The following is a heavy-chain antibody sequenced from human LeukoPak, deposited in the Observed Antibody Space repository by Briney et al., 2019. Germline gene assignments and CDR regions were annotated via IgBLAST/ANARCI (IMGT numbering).Heavy chain of an antibody. CDR1: GFTFSSNG. Sequence: GGSLRLSCAASGFTFSSNGMHWVRQAPGKGLEWVAVISYDGSNKYYADSVKGRFTISRDNSKNTLYLQMNSLRAEDTAVYYCAKDLGVAARPTYYYGMDVWGQGTTVTVSS. J-gene: IGHJ6*02. CDR2: ISYDGSNK. D-gene: IGHD6-6*01. V-gene: IGHV3-30*18. CDR3: AKDLGVAARPTYYYGMDV.